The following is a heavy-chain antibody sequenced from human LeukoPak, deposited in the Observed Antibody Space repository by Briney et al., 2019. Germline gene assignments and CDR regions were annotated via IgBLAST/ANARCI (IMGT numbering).Heavy chain of an antibody. D-gene: IGHD3-9*01. CDR3: AKATPIYSDMTPYY. CDR2: ISGSGGST. Sequence: GGSLRLSCAASGFTFSSYAMSWVRQAPGKGLEWVSAISGSGGSTYYADSEKGRSTISKDNSKTTLYLQRDLRRAQDTAVYCCAKATPIYSDMTPYYWGEGTLVTVSS. CDR1: GFTFSSYA. V-gene: IGHV3-23*01. J-gene: IGHJ4*02.